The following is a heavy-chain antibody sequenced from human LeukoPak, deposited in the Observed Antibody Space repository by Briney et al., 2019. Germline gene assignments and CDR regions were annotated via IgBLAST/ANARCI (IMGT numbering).Heavy chain of an antibody. J-gene: IGHJ6*03. V-gene: IGHV3-11*04. CDR2: ISSSSSTI. D-gene: IGHD3-9*01. CDR3: HGGEYYDILTGYYTRDYYYYMDV. CDR1: GFTFNDYY. Sequence: GGSLRLSCAASGFTFNDYYMSWIRQAPGEGLEWISYISSSSSTIYYADSVKGRFTISRDNAKNSLYLQMNSLRAEDTAVYYCHGGEYYDILTGYYTRDYYYYMDVWGKGTTVTVSS.